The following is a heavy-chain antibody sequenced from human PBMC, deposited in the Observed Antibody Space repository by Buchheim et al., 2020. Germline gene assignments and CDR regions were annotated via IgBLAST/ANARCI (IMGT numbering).Heavy chain of an antibody. D-gene: IGHD3-22*01. J-gene: IGHJ6*03. CDR3: ARLGGSYYYDSSGYYHNYYYYYMDV. CDR1: GYTFTSYD. V-gene: IGHV1-8*01. CDR2: MNPNSGNT. Sequence: QVQLVQSGAEVKKPGASVKVSCKASGYTFTSYDINWVRQATGQGLEWMGWMNPNSGNTGYAQKFQGRVTMTRNTSISTPYMELSSLRSEDTAVYYCARLGGSYYYDSSGYYHNYYYYYMDVWGKGTT.